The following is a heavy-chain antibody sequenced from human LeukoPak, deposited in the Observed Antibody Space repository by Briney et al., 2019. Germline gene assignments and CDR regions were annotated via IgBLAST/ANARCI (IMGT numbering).Heavy chain of an antibody. CDR3: ARDFAMVRGVPNYYYYYGMDV. CDR2: ISSSSSYI. CDR1: GFTFSSYS. D-gene: IGHD3-10*01. J-gene: IGHJ6*02. V-gene: IGHV3-21*01. Sequence: GGSLRLSCAASGFTFSSYSMNWVRQAPGKGLEWVSSISSSSSYIYYADSVKGRFTISRDNAKNSLYLQMNSLRAEDTAVYYCARDFAMVRGVPNYYYYYGMDVWGQGTTVTVSS.